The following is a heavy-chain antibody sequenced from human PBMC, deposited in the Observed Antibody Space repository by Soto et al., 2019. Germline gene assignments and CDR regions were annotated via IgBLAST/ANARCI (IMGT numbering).Heavy chain of an antibody. CDR2: IDPHNGVT. V-gene: IGHV1-2*06. CDR1: GYNFIDPY. J-gene: IGHJ4*02. D-gene: IGHD1-1*01. CDR3: ARAPRIIGHITSLGEASPGILEY. Sequence: SAKVSCKAPGYNFIDPYINWVRQVSGQELECLGRIDPHNGVTSLAQKSKYRVIMTSASSISTVYMELSNLRSDETAVYYCARAPRIIGHITSLGEASPGILEYWGQGTPVTVSS.